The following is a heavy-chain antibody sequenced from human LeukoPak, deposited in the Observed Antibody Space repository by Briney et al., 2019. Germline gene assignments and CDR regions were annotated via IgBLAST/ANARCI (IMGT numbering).Heavy chain of an antibody. V-gene: IGHV3-9*01. J-gene: IGHJ4*02. Sequence: PAGGSLRLSCAASGFTFDDYAMHWVRQAPGKGLEWVSGISWNSGSIGYADSVKGRFTISRDNAKNSLYLQMNSLRAEDTALYYCAKDRRIATTGTNYFDYWGQGTLVTVSS. CDR3: AKDRRIATTGTNYFDY. CDR2: ISWNSGSI. D-gene: IGHD6-13*01. CDR1: GFTFDDYA.